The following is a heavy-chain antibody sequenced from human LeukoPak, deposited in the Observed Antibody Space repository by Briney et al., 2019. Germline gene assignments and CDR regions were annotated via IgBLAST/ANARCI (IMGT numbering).Heavy chain of an antibody. D-gene: IGHD6-6*01. J-gene: IGHJ4*03. CDR2: VYHSGNT. CDR1: GYSISSGYY. CDR3: ARDRSVGVLPAPPFDY. V-gene: IGHV4-38-2*02. Sequence: SETLSLTCTVSGYSISSGYYWGWIRQPPGKGLEWVGSVYHSGNTYYNPSLKSRVTISVDTSNNQFSLRLSSVTAADTAVYYCARDRSVGVLPAPPFDYWGQGTMVTVSS.